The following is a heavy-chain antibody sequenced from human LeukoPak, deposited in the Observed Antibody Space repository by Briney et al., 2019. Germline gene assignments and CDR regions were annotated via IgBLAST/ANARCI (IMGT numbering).Heavy chain of an antibody. CDR2: INPSGGST. V-gene: IGHV1-46*01. CDR1: GYTFTSYY. CDR3: ARGGVGATTYVWFDP. J-gene: IGHJ5*02. D-gene: IGHD1-26*01. Sequence: GASVKVSCKASGYTFTSYYMHWVRQAPGQGLEWMGIINPSGGSTSYAQKFQGRVTMTRDMSTSTDYMELSSLRSEDTAVYYCARGGVGATTYVWFDPWGQGTLVTVSS.